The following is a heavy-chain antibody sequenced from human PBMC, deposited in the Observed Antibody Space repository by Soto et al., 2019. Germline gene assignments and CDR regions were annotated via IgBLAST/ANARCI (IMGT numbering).Heavy chain of an antibody. V-gene: IGHV3-21*01. CDR3: ARASQVVVLDY. D-gene: IGHD3-22*01. Sequence: KPGGSLRLSCAASGFTVDNGMTWVRQAPGKGLEWISTVDYSGNNKHYADSVKGRFTISRDNAKNSLYLQMNSLRAEDTAVYYCARASQVVVLDYWGQGTLVTVSS. CDR1: GFTVDNG. CDR2: VDYSGNNK. J-gene: IGHJ4*02.